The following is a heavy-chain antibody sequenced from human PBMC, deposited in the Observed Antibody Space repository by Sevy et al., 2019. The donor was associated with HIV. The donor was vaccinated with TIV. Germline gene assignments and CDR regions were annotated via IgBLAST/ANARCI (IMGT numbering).Heavy chain of an antibody. J-gene: IGHJ3*02. CDR2: VYYTGGT. Sequence: SETLSLTCTVSGGSINSDHWNWIRQPPGKGLEWIGYVYYTGGTNYNPSLKNRLTISVDRTKNQLSLKLTSVTAADTAVYYCARRNDFDIWGQGTMVTVSS. CDR3: ARRNDFDI. CDR1: GGSINSDH. V-gene: IGHV4-59*08.